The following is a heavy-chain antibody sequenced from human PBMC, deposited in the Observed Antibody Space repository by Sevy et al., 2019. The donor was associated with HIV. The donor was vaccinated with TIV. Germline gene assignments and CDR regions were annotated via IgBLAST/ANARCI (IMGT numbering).Heavy chain of an antibody. D-gene: IGHD2-2*01. J-gene: IGHJ6*02. CDR1: GYSFTSYW. V-gene: IGHV5-51*01. CDR3: ARLRVAAYQLQYYYYYGMDV. CDR2: IYPGDSDT. Sequence: GESLKISCKGSGYSFTSYWIGWVRQMPRKGLEWMWIIYPGDSDTRYSPSFEGQVTISADKCISTTYLQWSSLKASDTAMYYCARLRVAAYQLQYYYYYGMDVWGQGTTVTVSS.